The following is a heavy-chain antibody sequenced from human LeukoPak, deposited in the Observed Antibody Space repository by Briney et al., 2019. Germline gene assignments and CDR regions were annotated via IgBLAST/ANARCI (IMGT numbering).Heavy chain of an antibody. CDR2: TDPIGGST. Sequence: GASVKVPCKASGYTFTNYYIHWVRQAPGQGLEWMGITDPIGGSTNYAQKFQGRVTMTRDTPTSTVYMELSSLRSEDSAVYYCARWTTTYLDYWGQGTLVTVSS. V-gene: IGHV1-46*01. CDR1: GYTFTNYY. D-gene: IGHD4-11*01. CDR3: ARWTTTYLDY. J-gene: IGHJ4*02.